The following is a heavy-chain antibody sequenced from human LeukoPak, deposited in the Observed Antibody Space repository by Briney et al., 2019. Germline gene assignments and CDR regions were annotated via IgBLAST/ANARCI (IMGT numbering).Heavy chain of an antibody. Sequence: SETLSLTCTVSGGSINSYYWNWIRQPPGKGLEWLGYIYYSGSANYNPSLKSRVTISVDTSKNQVSLKLSSVTAADTAVYYCARDRTGNNWFDPWGQGTLVTVSA. D-gene: IGHD1-1*01. CDR1: GGSINSYY. CDR3: ARDRTGNNWFDP. CDR2: IYYSGSA. J-gene: IGHJ5*02. V-gene: IGHV4-59*01.